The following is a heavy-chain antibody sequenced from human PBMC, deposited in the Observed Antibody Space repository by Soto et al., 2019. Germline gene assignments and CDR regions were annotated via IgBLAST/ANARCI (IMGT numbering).Heavy chain of an antibody. CDR3: ARDHCSTTSCYTVWLDR. CDR2: INSDGSTT. V-gene: IGHV3-74*01. J-gene: IGHJ5*02. Sequence: PGGSLRLSCATSGFTFSNYWMHWVRQAPGKGLVWVSRINSDGSTTNYADSVRGRFTISRDNAKNTLCLQVNSLRAEDTAVYYCARDHCSTTSCYTVWLDRWGKGTLVTASS. D-gene: IGHD2-2*02. CDR1: GFTFSNYW.